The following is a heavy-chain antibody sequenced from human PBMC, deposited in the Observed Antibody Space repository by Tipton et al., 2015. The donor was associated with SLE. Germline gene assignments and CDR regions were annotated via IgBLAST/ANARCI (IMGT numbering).Heavy chain of an antibody. CDR1: GYSISSYY. CDR3: ARGDTVFDY. CDR2: IYYSGST. J-gene: IGHJ4*02. V-gene: IGHV4-59*12. D-gene: IGHD3-16*01. Sequence: TLSLTCAVSGYSISSYYWSWIRQPPGKGLEWIGYIYYSGSTNYNPSLKSRVTISVDTSKNQFSLKLSSVTAADTAVYYCARGDTVFDYWGQGTLVTVSS.